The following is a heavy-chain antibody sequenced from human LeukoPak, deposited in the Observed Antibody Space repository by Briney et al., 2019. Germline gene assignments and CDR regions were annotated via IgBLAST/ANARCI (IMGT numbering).Heavy chain of an antibody. J-gene: IGHJ4*02. Sequence: GGSLRLSCAASGFTFSSYWMHWVRQAPGKGLVWVSRINSDGSSTSYADSVKGRLTISRDNAKNTLYLQMNSLRAEDTAVYYCARATSGSYYVYWGQGTLVTVSS. CDR1: GFTFSSYW. CDR3: ARATSGSYYVY. V-gene: IGHV3-74*01. D-gene: IGHD1-26*01. CDR2: INSDGSST.